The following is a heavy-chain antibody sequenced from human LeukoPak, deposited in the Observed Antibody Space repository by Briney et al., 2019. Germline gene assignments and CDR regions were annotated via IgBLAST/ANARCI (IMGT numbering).Heavy chain of an antibody. CDR2: IYHSGST. V-gene: IGHV4-4*09. Sequence: PSETLSLTCTVSGGSISSYYWGWIRQPPGKGLEWIGSIYHSGSTHYKSSLKSRVTISVDTSKNQLSLKLTSVTAADTAVYYCARGVGLTQGGAFDFWGQGTLVTVSS. J-gene: IGHJ4*02. CDR3: ARGVGLTQGGAFDF. D-gene: IGHD3-16*01. CDR1: GGSISSYY.